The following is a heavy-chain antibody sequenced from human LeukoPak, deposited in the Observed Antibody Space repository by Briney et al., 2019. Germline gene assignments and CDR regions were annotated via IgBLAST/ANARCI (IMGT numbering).Heavy chain of an antibody. CDR1: GGAVSSGNYY. Sequence: PSETLSLTCTVSGGAVSSGNYYWSWIRQPPGKGLEWIGYIYYSGSTNYNPSLKRRVTISVDTSKNQFSLKLSSVTAADTAVYYCARDPSGYFNYWGQGTLATVSS. V-gene: IGHV4-61*01. D-gene: IGHD3-22*01. CDR2: IYYSGST. CDR3: ARDPSGYFNY. J-gene: IGHJ4*02.